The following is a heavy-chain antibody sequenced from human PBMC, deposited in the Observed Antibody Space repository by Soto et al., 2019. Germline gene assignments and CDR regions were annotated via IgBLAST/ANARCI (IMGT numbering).Heavy chain of an antibody. Sequence: PGGSLRLSCAASGFTFSNCGMHWVRQAPGKGLEWVAVIAYDGSYKYYAESVKGRFSISRDNSKNMLYLQMNSLRVEDTAVYSCAKDDDRYYYDSSGLPYWGQGTLVTVSS. CDR2: IAYDGSYK. CDR3: AKDDDRYYYDSSGLPY. D-gene: IGHD3-22*01. CDR1: GFTFSNCG. J-gene: IGHJ4*02. V-gene: IGHV3-30*18.